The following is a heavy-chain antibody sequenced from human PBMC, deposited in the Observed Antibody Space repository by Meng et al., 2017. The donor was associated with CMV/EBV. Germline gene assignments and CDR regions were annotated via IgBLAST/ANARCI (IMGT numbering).Heavy chain of an antibody. V-gene: IGHV3-30*04. CDR1: GFTFSSYA. J-gene: IGHJ4*02. CDR3: AKDGRYFGVLRFLDEYDY. CDR2: ISYDGSNK. D-gene: IGHD3-3*01. Sequence: SCKASGFTFSSYAMHWVRQAPGKGLEWVAVISYDGSNKYYADSVKGRFTISRDNSKNTLYLQMNSLRAEDTAVYYCAKDGRYFGVLRFLDEYDYWGQGTLVTVSS.